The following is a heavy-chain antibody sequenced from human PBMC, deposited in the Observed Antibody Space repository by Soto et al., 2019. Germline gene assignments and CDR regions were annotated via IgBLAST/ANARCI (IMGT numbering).Heavy chain of an antibody. CDR3: TLLSPLVRRRGYSSSLVFDP. Sequence: GGSLRLSCAASGFTFSNAGMSWVRQAPGKGLEWVGRIKSKTDGGTTDYAAPVKGRFTISRDDSKNTLYLQMNSLKTEDTALYYCTLLSPLVRRRGYSSSLVFDPWGQGTLVTVSS. V-gene: IGHV3-15*01. D-gene: IGHD6-13*01. CDR1: GFTFSNAG. CDR2: IKSKTDGGTT. J-gene: IGHJ5*02.